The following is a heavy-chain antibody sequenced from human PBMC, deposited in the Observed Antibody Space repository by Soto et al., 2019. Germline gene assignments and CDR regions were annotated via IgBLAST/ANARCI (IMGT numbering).Heavy chain of an antibody. CDR1: GYTFTSYG. D-gene: IGHD3-10*01. V-gene: IGHV1-18*01. J-gene: IGHJ5*02. CDR3: AREIKDYYGSGSYPVSVWFDP. CDR2: ISAYNGNT. Sequence: ASVKVSCKASGYTFTSYGISWVRQAPGQGLEWMGWISAYNGNTNYAQKLQGRVTMTTDTSTSTAYMELRSLRSDDTAVYYCAREIKDYYGSGSYPVSVWFDPWGQGTLVTVSS.